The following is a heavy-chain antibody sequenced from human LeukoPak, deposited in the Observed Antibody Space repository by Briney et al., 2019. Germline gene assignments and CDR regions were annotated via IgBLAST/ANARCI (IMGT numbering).Heavy chain of an antibody. D-gene: IGHD5-12*01. Sequence: GGSLRLSCAASGFTFSSSGMHWVCQAPGKRLEWVAFISYDGSNRYYADSVKGRFTISRDNSKNTLYLQMNSLRAEDTAVYYCAKETRGSYSDYWGQGTLVTVSS. CDR2: ISYDGSNR. V-gene: IGHV3-30*02. J-gene: IGHJ4*02. CDR1: GFTFSSSG. CDR3: AKETRGSYSDY.